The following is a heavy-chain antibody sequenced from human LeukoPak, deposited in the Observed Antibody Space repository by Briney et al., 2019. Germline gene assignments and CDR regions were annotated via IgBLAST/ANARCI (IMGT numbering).Heavy chain of an antibody. V-gene: IGHV4-39*07. J-gene: IGHJ5*02. CDR3: SIYLLGYARWFDP. CDR2: IYYSGST. CDR1: GRSISSSSYY. Sequence: SETLSLTCTVSGRSISSSSYYWGWIRQPPGKVLGWIERIYYSGSTYYNPSLKSRVPISVDQSKNQFSLKLTSVTADDTVLYYCSIYLLGYARWFDPWGQGTLVTVSS. D-gene: IGHD2-15*01.